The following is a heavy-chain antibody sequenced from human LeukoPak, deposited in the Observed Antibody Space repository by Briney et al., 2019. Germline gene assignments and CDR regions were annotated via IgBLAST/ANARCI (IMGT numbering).Heavy chain of an antibody. Sequence: GRSLRLSCAASGFTLSNYAMNRVRQAPGKGLEWVAVISYDGSNKYYADSVKGRFTISRDNSKNTLYLEMNSLRAEDSAVYYCARGDASSWYFFDYWGQGTLVTVSS. CDR3: ARGDASSWYFFDY. V-gene: IGHV3-30*04. CDR1: GFTLSNYA. J-gene: IGHJ4*02. D-gene: IGHD6-13*01. CDR2: ISYDGSNK.